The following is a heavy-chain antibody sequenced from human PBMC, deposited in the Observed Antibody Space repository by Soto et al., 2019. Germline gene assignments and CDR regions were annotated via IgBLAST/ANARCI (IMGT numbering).Heavy chain of an antibody. CDR2: FDPEDGET. V-gene: IGHV1-24*01. CDR3: ATASRGGGSYLPNYYYYGMDV. CDR1: GYTLTELS. Sequence: ASVKVSCKVSGYTLTELSMHWVRQAPGKGLEWMGGFDPEDGETIYAQKFQGRVTMTEDTSTDTAYMELSSLRSEDTAVYYCATASRGGGSYLPNYYYYGMDVWGQGTTVTVSS. J-gene: IGHJ6*02. D-gene: IGHD1-26*01.